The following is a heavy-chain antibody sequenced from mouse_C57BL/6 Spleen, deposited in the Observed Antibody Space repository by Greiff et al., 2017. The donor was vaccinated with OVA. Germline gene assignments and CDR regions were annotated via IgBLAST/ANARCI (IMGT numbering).Heavy chain of an antibody. CDR2: IWSDGST. Sequence: VKVEESGPGLVAPSQSLSITCTVSGFSLTSYGVHWVRQPPGKGLEWLVVIWSDGSTTYNSALKSRLSISKDNSKSQVFLTMNSLQTDDTAMYYCARHYYGSSYWYFDVWGTGTTVTVSS. CDR3: ARHYYGSSYWYFDV. CDR1: GFSLTSYG. J-gene: IGHJ1*03. V-gene: IGHV2-6-1*01. D-gene: IGHD1-1*01.